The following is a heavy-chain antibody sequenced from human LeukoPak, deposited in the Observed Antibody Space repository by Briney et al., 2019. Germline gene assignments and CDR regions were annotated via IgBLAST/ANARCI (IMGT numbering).Heavy chain of an antibody. J-gene: IGHJ4*02. CDR1: GFTFSSYS. D-gene: IGHD4-17*01. CDR2: ISSSSSYI. CDR3: ARSPSTTVTFDY. V-gene: IGHV3-21*01. Sequence: PGGSLRLSCAASGFTFSSYSMNWVRQAPGKGLEWVSSISSSSSYIYYADSVKGRFTISRDNSKNTLYLQMNSLRAEDTAVYYCARSPSTTVTFDYWGQGTLVTVSS.